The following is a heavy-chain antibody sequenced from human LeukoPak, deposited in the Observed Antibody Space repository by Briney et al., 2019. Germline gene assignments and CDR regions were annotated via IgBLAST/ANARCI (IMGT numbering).Heavy chain of an antibody. CDR2: ISGSGGST. CDR1: GFTFSSYA. Sequence: GSLRLSCAASGFTFSSYAMSWVRQAPGKGLGWVSAISGSGGSTYYADSVKGRFTISRDNSKNTLYLQMNSQRAEDTAVYYCAKFGATTGRTGVDYWGQGTLVTVSS. CDR3: AKFGATTGRTGVDY. V-gene: IGHV3-23*01. D-gene: IGHD1-26*01. J-gene: IGHJ4*02.